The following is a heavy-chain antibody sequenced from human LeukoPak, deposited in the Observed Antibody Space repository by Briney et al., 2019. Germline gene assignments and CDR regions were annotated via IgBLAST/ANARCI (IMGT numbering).Heavy chain of an antibody. CDR1: GFPFDDYA. Sequence: GGSLRLSCAASGFPFDDYAMLWVRQAPGKCLEWLSFISWHGGTTSYAHSVKGRITIARDNSKNTLYLQMNSLRAEDTAVYYCAKDLNQGPKRYYDSSGYYPEPFDYWGQGTLVTVSS. CDR2: ISWHGGTT. V-gene: IGHV3-43D*03. D-gene: IGHD3-22*01. CDR3: AKDLNQGPKRYYDSSGYYPEPFDY. J-gene: IGHJ4*02.